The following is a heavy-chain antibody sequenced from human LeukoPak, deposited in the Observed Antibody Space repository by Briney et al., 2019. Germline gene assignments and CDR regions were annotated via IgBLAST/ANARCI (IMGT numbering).Heavy chain of an antibody. CDR1: GFTFSSYA. Sequence: PGGSLRLSCAASGFTFSSYAMHWVRQAPGKGLEWVAFIQNDGSSKYYADSVKGRFTISRDNSKNTLYLQLSSLRAEDTAMFYCANTYFDYWGQGALVTVSS. CDR2: IQNDGSSK. J-gene: IGHJ4*02. CDR3: ANTYFDY. V-gene: IGHV3-30*02.